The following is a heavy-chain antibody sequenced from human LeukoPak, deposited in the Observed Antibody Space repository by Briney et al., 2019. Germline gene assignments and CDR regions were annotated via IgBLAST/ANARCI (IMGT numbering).Heavy chain of an antibody. V-gene: IGHV1-24*01. CDR1: GYTLTELS. CDR3: ARDNSLAITMLRGITNNWFDP. D-gene: IGHD3-10*01. CDR2: FDPEDGET. Sequence: GASVKVSCKVSGYTLTELSMHWVRQAPGKGLEWMGGFDPEDGETIYAQKFQGRVTMTEDTSTDTAYLELSSLRSEDTAVYYCARDNSLAITMLRGITNNWFDPWGQGTLVTVSS. J-gene: IGHJ5*02.